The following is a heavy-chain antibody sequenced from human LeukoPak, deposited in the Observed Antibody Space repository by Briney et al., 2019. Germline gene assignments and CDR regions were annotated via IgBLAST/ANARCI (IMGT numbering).Heavy chain of an antibody. V-gene: IGHV4-59*01. Sequence: PSETLSLTCTVSGGSISSYYWSWIRQPPGKGLEWIGYIYYSGSTNYNPSLKSRVTISVDTSKNQFSLKLSSVTAADTAVYYCARVRRIVTRENAFDIWGQGTMVTVSS. CDR1: GGSISSYY. CDR2: IYYSGST. CDR3: ARVRRIVTRENAFDI. D-gene: IGHD2-15*01. J-gene: IGHJ3*02.